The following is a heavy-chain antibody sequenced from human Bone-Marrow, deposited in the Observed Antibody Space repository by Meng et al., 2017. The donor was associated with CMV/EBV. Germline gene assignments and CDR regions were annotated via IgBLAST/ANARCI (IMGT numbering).Heavy chain of an antibody. Sequence: ASVKVSCKASGYTFTGYYMHWVRQAPGQGLEWMEIINPSGGSTSYAQKLQGRVTMTTDTSTSTAYMELRSLRSDDTAVYYCARVRYSSSWYPFDYWGQGTLVTVSS. J-gene: IGHJ4*02. D-gene: IGHD6-13*01. CDR1: GYTFTGYY. CDR2: INPSGGST. CDR3: ARVRYSSSWYPFDY. V-gene: IGHV1-46*01.